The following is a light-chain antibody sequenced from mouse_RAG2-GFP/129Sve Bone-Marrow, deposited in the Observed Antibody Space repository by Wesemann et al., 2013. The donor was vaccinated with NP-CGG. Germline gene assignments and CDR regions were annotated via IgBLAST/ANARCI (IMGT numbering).Light chain of an antibody. CDR1: QSLLNSGNQKNY. Sequence: IVMTQSPSSLSVSAGEKVTMSCKSSQSLLNSGNQKNYLAWYQQKPGQPPKLLIYGASTRESGVPDRFTGSGSGTDFTLTISNVQSEDLADYFCQQYSSYHTFGGGDQAGNKT. J-gene: IGKJ2*01. V-gene: IGKV8-28*01. CDR2: GAS. CDR3: QQYSSYHT.